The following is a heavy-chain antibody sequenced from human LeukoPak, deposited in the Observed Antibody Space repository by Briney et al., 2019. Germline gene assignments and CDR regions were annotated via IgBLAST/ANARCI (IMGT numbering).Heavy chain of an antibody. CDR3: ASTYSGSSSYYH. D-gene: IGHD1-26*01. V-gene: IGHV4-59*01. Sequence: NPSETLSLTCTVSGGSISSYYWSWIRQPPGKGLEWIGYIYYSGSTNYNPSLKSRVTISVDTSKNQFPLKLSSVTAADTAVYYCASTYSGSSSYYHWGQGTLVTVSS. J-gene: IGHJ5*02. CDR1: GGSISSYY. CDR2: IYYSGST.